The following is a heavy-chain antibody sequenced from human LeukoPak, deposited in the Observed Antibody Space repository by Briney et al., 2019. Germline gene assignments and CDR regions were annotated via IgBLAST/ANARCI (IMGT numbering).Heavy chain of an antibody. CDR2: INPNSGGT. CDR1: GYTFTGYY. V-gene: IGHV1-2*04. CDR3: ATGRVRYFDWLLPSLAFDI. D-gene: IGHD3-9*01. Sequence: ASVKVSCKASGYTFTGYYMHWVRQAPGQGLEWMGWINPNSGGTNYAQKFQGWVTMTRDTSISTAYMELSRLRSDDTAVYYCATGRVRYFDWLLPSLAFDIWGQGTMVTVSS. J-gene: IGHJ3*02.